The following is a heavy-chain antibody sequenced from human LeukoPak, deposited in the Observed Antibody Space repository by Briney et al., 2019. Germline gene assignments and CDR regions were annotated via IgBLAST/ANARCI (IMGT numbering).Heavy chain of an antibody. CDR2: IYPGDSDT. J-gene: IGHJ4*02. D-gene: IGHD3-10*01. CDR1: GYSSTSYW. V-gene: IGHV5-51*01. Sequence: AGESLKISCKGSGYSSTSYWIGWVRQMPGKGLEWMGIIYPGDSDTRYSPSFQGQVTISADKSISTAYLRWSSLKASDTAMYYCARGSGSYYPPFDYWGQGTLVTVSS. CDR3: ARGSGSYYPPFDY.